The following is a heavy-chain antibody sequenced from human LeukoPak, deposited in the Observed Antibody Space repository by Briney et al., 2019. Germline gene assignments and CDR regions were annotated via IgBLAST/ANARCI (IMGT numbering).Heavy chain of an antibody. J-gene: IGHJ3*02. V-gene: IGHV4-34*01. CDR3: ARCSPYCSSTSCYLDAFDI. CDR1: GGSFSGYY. Sequence: PSETLSLTCAVYGGSFSGYYWSWIRQPPGKGLEWIGEINHSGSTNYNPSLKSRVTISVDTSKNQFSLKLSSVTAADTAVYYCARCSPYCSSTSCYLDAFDIWGQGTMVTVSS. D-gene: IGHD2-2*01. CDR2: INHSGST.